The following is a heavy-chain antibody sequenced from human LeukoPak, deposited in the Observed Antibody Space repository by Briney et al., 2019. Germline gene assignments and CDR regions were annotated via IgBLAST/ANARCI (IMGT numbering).Heavy chain of an antibody. CDR2: ISYDGSNK. CDR3: AKGRGYSYGHGPGDAFDI. CDR1: GFTFSSYG. V-gene: IGHV3-30*18. Sequence: GGSLRLSCAASGFTFSSYGMHWVRQAPGKGLEWVAVISYDGSNKYYADSVKGRFTISRDNSKNTLYLQMNSLRAEDTAVYYCAKGRGYSYGHGPGDAFDIWGQGTMVTVSS. D-gene: IGHD5-18*01. J-gene: IGHJ3*02.